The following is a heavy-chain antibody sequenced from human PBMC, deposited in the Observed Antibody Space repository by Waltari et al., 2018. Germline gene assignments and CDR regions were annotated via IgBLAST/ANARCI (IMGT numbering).Heavy chain of an antibody. CDR1: GGSISSSSYY. CDR3: ARAPITMRPFDP. J-gene: IGHJ5*02. D-gene: IGHD3-22*01. V-gene: IGHV4-39*07. Sequence: QLQLQESGPGLEKPSETLSLTCTVSGGSISSSSYYWGWIRQPPGKGLEWIGSIYYSGSTYYNPSLKSRVTISVDTSKNQFSLKLSSVTAADTAVYYCARAPITMRPFDPWGQGTLVTVSS. CDR2: IYYSGST.